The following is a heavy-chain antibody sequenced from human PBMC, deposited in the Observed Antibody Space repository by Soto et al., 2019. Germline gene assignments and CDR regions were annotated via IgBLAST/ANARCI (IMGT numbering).Heavy chain of an antibody. CDR2: ISGDGGSN. CDR3: AKRTVGWYFDL. CDR1: AFTFSSYA. V-gene: IGHV3-23*01. J-gene: IGHJ2*01. D-gene: IGHD4-17*01. Sequence: PGGSLRLSCAASAFTFSSYAMSWVRQAPGKGLEWVSAISGDGGSNYYADTMKGQTNIPRDNSKNTLYLQMNSLRSEDTAVYYCAKRTVGWYFDLWGRGTLVTVSS.